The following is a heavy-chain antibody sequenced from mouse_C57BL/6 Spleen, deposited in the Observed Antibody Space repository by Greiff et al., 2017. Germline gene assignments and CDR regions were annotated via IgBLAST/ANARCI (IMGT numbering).Heavy chain of an antibody. V-gene: IGHV1-69*01. D-gene: IGHD1-1*01. Sequence: QVQLQQPGAELVMPGASVKLSCKASGYTFTSYWMHWVKQRPGQGLEWIGEIDPSDSYTNYNQKFKGKSTLTVDKSSSTAYMQLSSLTSEDSAVYDCARHYYGSSPFAYWGQGTLVTVSA. J-gene: IGHJ3*01. CDR2: IDPSDSYT. CDR3: ARHYYGSSPFAY. CDR1: GYTFTSYW.